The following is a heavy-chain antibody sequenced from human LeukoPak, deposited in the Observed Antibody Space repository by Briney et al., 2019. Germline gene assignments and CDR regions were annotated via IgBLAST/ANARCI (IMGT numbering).Heavy chain of an antibody. CDR2: ISSSSTK. V-gene: IGHV3-48*02. Sequence: GGPLRLSCAASGFTFSSHSMNWVRQAPGQGLDWVSYISSSSTKYYGDSVKGRFTISRDNAKNSLFLQMNGLRDEDTAVYYCARDLMGGEVAGAIDYWGQGTLVTVSS. D-gene: IGHD6-19*01. CDR3: ARDLMGGEVAGAIDY. J-gene: IGHJ4*02. CDR1: GFTFSSHS.